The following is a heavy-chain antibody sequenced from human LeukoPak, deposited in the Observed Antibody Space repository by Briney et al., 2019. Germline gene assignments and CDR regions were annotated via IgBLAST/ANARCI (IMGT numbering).Heavy chain of an antibody. D-gene: IGHD2-2*01. V-gene: IGHV1-58*01. J-gene: IGHJ4*02. CDR1: GFTFPRSA. CDR2: IVVGSGNT. Sequence: TSVKVSCKASGFTFPRSAVKWVRQARGQRLEWIGWIVVGSGNTNYAQKFQERVTITMDMSKGTAYMELSSLRSEDTAVYYCAADRHCSRNTCNCYNYDYWGQGTLVTVSS. CDR3: AADRHCSRNTCNCYNYDY.